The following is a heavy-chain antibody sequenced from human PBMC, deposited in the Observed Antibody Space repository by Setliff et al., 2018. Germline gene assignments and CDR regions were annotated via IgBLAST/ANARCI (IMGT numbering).Heavy chain of an antibody. V-gene: IGHV3-23*01. D-gene: IGHD2-15*01. CDR1: GFTFSNYA. CDR3: AKDDAGYCSGGSCYAPFDY. CDR2: IRGRGGST. J-gene: IGHJ4*02. Sequence: GSLRLSCAASGFTFSNYAMNWVRQAPGQGLEWVSGIRGRGGSTYYIDSVRGRFTVSRDNSKNTLYLQMNSLRAEDTAVYYCAKDDAGYCSGGSCYAPFDYWGQGTLVTVSS.